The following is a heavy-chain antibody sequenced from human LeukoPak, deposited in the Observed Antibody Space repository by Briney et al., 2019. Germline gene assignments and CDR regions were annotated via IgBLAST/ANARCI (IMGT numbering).Heavy chain of an antibody. Sequence: SGGSLRLSCAASGFTFSSYSMNWVRQAPGKGLEWVSSISSSSSYIYYADSVKGRFTISRDNAKNSLYLQMNSLRAEDTAVYYCARDFDGRQWLVAWEGYWGQGTLVTVSS. CDR3: ARDFDGRQWLVAWEGY. J-gene: IGHJ4*02. CDR2: ISSSSSYI. V-gene: IGHV3-21*01. D-gene: IGHD6-19*01. CDR1: GFTFSSYS.